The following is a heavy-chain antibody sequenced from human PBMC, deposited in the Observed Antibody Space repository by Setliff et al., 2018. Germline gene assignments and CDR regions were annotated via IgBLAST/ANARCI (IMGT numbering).Heavy chain of an antibody. CDR1: GDTFVSYY. D-gene: IGHD7-27*01. CDR2: IKPGIDTS. CDR3: ARRWETGDQDAYDI. V-gene: IGHV1-46*01. Sequence: ASVKVSCKTSGDTFVSYYVHWVRQAPGQGLEWMGLIKPGIDTSSSTQKFEGRVTMTRDTSTSTVYMELNSLTSDDTAVYYCARRWETGDQDAYDIWGQGTMVTVS. J-gene: IGHJ3*02.